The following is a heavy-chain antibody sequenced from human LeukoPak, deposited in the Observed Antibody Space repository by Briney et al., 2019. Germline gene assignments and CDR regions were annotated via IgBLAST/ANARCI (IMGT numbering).Heavy chain of an antibody. D-gene: IGHD2-2*01. CDR3: AKDRDPMPSRGMDV. J-gene: IGHJ6*02. CDR1: GFTFSNYW. V-gene: IGHV3-74*01. Sequence: PGGSLRLSCAASGFTFSNYWMHWVRQGPGKGLVWVARIKSDGSDPSYADSVKGRFTISRDNAKSTLYLQMNSLRAEDTAVYYCAKDRDPMPSRGMDVWGQGTTFAVSS. CDR2: IKSDGSDP.